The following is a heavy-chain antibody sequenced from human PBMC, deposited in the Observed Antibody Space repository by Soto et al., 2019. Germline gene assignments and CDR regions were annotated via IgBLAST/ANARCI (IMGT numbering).Heavy chain of an antibody. V-gene: IGHV4-30-4*01. Sequence: QVQLQESGPGLVKPSQTLSLTCTVSGGSISSGDYYWSWIRQPPGKGLEWIGYIYYSGSTYYNPSLKSPVTISVDTSKNQFSLKLSSVTAADMAVYYCARRIVLVPAAYWFDPWGQGTLVTVTS. CDR1: GGSISSGDYY. CDR2: IYYSGST. J-gene: IGHJ5*02. D-gene: IGHD2-2*01. CDR3: ARRIVLVPAAYWFDP.